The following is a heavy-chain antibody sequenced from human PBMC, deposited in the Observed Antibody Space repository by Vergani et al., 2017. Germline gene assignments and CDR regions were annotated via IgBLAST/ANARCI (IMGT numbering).Heavy chain of an antibody. CDR2: ISSSSSYI. D-gene: IGHD3-22*01. V-gene: IGHV3-21*01. CDR1: GFTFSSYS. J-gene: IGHJ4*02. CDR3: ARAYYYDSSGYYY. Sequence: EVQLVESGGGLVKPGGSLRLSCAASGFTFSSYSMNWVRQAPGKGLEWVSSISSSSSYIYYADSVKGRFTIARDNSKNTLYLQMNSLRAEDTAVYYCARAYYYDSSGYYYWGQGTLVTVSS.